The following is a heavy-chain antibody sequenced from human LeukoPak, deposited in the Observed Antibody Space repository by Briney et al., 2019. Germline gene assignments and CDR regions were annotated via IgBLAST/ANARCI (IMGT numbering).Heavy chain of an antibody. D-gene: IGHD2-2*02. CDR3: ARAGSSTSCYNCWFDP. J-gene: IGHJ5*02. V-gene: IGHV1-8*01. Sequence: ASVKVSCKASGYTFTSYDINWVRQATGQGLEWMGWMNPNSGNTGYAQKFQGRVTMTRNTSISTAYMELSSLRSEDTAVYYCARAGSSTSCYNCWFDPWGQGTLVTVSS. CDR1: GYTFTSYD. CDR2: MNPNSGNT.